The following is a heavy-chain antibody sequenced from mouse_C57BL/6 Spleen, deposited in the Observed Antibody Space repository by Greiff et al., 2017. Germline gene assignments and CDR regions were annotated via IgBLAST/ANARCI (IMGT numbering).Heavy chain of an antibody. Sequence: QVQLQQSGAELARPGASVKLSCKASGYTFTSYGISWVKQRTGQGLEWIGEIYPRSGNPYYNEKFKGKATLTADKSSSTAYMELRSLTSEDSAVYFCAKGNYVDYYYAMDYWGQGTSVTVSS. V-gene: IGHV1-81*01. CDR2: IYPRSGNP. J-gene: IGHJ4*01. CDR3: AKGNYVDYYYAMDY. D-gene: IGHD2-1*01. CDR1: GYTFTSYG.